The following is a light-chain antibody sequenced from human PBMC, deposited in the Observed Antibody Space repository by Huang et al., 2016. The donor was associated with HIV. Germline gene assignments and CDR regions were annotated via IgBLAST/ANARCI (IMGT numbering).Light chain of an antibody. CDR1: HSVSSN. CDR2: GAS. J-gene: IGKJ5*01. V-gene: IGKV3-15*01. Sequence: ERVMTQSPAILSVAPGERVTLSCRASHSVSSNLAWYQQKPGQAPRLLIHGASTRATGIPASFSGSGSGTEFTLAISSLQSEDSGVYFCQQYDNWPLTFGQGTRLEIK. CDR3: QQYDNWPLT.